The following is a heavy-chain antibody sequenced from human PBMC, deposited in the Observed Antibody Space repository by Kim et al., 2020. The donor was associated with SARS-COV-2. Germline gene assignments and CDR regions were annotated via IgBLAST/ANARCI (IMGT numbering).Heavy chain of an antibody. Sequence: ASVKVSCKASGYTFTSYDINWVRQATGQGLEWMGWMNPNSGNTGYARKFQGRVTMTRNTSISTAYMELSSLRSEDTAVYYCARGFRAAAGPFYYYYYMDVWGKGTTVTVS. CDR2: MNPNSGNT. CDR3: ARGFRAAAGPFYYYYYMDV. J-gene: IGHJ6*03. V-gene: IGHV1-8*01. CDR1: GYTFTSYD. D-gene: IGHD6-13*01.